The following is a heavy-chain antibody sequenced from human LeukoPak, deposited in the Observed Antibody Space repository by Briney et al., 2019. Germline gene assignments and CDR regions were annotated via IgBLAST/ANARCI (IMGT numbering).Heavy chain of an antibody. CDR2: INWNGGST. J-gene: IGHJ6*02. CDR1: GFTFDDYG. CDR3: AREAVMPVAPVKIGTSDRPLYEYYGLDV. D-gene: IGHD1/OR15-1a*01. V-gene: IGHV3-20*04. Sequence: GGSLRLSCAASGFTFDDYGMSWVRQAPGKGLEWVSGINWNGGSTGYADSVKGRFTISRDNAKNSLYLQMNSLRAEDTAVYYCAREAVMPVAPVKIGTSDRPLYEYYGLDVWGQGTTVTVS.